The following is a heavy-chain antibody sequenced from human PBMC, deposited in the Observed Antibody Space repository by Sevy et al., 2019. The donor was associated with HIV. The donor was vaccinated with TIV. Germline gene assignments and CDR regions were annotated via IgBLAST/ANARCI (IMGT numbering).Heavy chain of an antibody. D-gene: IGHD3-3*01. CDR3: ARDRLGITISAEWGGGMDV. J-gene: IGHJ6*02. CDR1: GFTLSSYG. V-gene: IGHV3-33*01. Sequence: GGSLRLSCAASGFTLSSYGMHWVRQAPGKGLEWVAVIRYDGSNKYYADSVKGRFNISRDNSKNTLYLQMNSLRAEDTAVYYCARDRLGITISAEWGGGMDVWGQGTTVTVSS. CDR2: IRYDGSNK.